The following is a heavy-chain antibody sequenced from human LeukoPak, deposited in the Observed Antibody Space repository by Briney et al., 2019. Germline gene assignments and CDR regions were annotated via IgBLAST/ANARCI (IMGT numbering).Heavy chain of an antibody. D-gene: IGHD5-18*01. J-gene: IGHJ2*01. CDR2: ISAYNGNT. CDR1: GGTFSSYA. CDR3: ARDNTATFRYWYFDL. Sequence: ASVTVSCKASGGTFSSYAISWVRQAPGQGLEWMGWISAYNGNTNYAQKLQGRVTMTTDTSTSTAYMELRSLRSDDTAVYYCARDNTATFRYWYFDLWGRGTLVTVSS. V-gene: IGHV1-18*01.